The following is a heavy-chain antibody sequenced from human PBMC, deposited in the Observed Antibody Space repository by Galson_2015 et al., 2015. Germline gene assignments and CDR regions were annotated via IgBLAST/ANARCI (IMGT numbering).Heavy chain of an antibody. CDR1: GFTFSSYA. CDR3: AKVLGRSSWLNWYFDY. Sequence: SLRLSCAASGFTFSSYAMSWVRQAPGKGLEWVSAISGSGGSTYYADSVKGRFTISRDNSKNTLYLQMNSLRAEDTAVYYCAKVLGRSSWLNWYFDYWGQGTLVTVSS. J-gene: IGHJ4*02. D-gene: IGHD6-13*01. V-gene: IGHV3-23*01. CDR2: ISGSGGST.